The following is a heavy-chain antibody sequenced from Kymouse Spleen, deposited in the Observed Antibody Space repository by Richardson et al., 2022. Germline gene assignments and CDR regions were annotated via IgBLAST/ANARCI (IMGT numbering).Heavy chain of an antibody. CDR1: GFTFDDYA. D-gene: IGHD2-8*01. CDR2: ISWNSGSI. Sequence: EVQLVESGGGLVQPGRSLRLSCAASGFTFDDYAMHWVRQAPGKGLEWVSGISWNSGSIGYADSVKGRFTISRDNAKNSLYLQMNSLRAEDTALYYCAKDPGYCTNGVCYHWFDPWGQGTLVTVSS. V-gene: IGHV3-9*01. J-gene: IGHJ5*02. CDR3: AKDPGYCTNGVCYHWFDP.